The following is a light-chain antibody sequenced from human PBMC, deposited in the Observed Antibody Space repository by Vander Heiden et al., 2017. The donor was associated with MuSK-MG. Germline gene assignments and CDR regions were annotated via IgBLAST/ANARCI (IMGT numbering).Light chain of an antibody. J-gene: IGKJ4*01. Sequence: DIQMTQSPSSLSASVGDRVTITCRASQSISTFLNWYQQKPGKAPKLLISAASSLQSEVPSKFSGSGSGTDFTLTISRLQPEDFATYFCQQRDSTLLTFGGRTKVEIK. CDR1: QSISTF. CDR2: AAS. V-gene: IGKV1-39*01. CDR3: QQRDSTLLT.